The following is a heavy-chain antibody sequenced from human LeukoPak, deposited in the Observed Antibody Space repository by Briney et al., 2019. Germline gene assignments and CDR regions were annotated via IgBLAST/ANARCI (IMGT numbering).Heavy chain of an antibody. CDR2: ISYDGSNK. V-gene: IGHV3-30*04. J-gene: IGHJ4*02. Sequence: PGGSLRLSCVASGFTFSNYAIHWVRQAPGKGLEWVAVISYDGSNKYYADSVKGRFTISRDNSKDSLYLQMNSPRAEDTAVYYCARDPGSGYEEHFDYWGQGTLVTVSS. CDR1: GFTFSNYA. CDR3: ARDPGSGYEEHFDY. D-gene: IGHD5-12*01.